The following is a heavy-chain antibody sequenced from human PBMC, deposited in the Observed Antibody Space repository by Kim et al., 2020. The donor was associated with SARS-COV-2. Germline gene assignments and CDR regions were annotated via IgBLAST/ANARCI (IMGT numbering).Heavy chain of an antibody. Sequence: GGSLRLSCAASGFTFSSYWMSWVRQAPGKGLEWVANIKQDGSEKYYVDSVKGRFTISRDNAKNSLYLQMNSLRAEDTAVYYCARGDIVVVVAAAENEGYFDYWGQGTLVTVSS. V-gene: IGHV3-7*01. D-gene: IGHD2-15*01. CDR3: ARGDIVVVVAAAENEGYFDY. J-gene: IGHJ4*02. CDR1: GFTFSSYW. CDR2: IKQDGSEK.